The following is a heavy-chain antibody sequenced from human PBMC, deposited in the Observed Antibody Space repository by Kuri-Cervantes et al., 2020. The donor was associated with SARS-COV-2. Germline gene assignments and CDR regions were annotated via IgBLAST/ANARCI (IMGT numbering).Heavy chain of an antibody. CDR2: VKTNSGNT. J-gene: IGHJ6*03. V-gene: IGHV1-8*01. CDR1: ETTFPNYD. Sequence: ASVKVSCKTPETTFPNYDINWVRQATGRGLEWMGMVKTNSGNTLYAQIFQGRVTMTRDTSTTTAYMELSRLRSDDTAVYYCAREMEIGYSYGFLRYMDVWGKGTTVTVSS. D-gene: IGHD5-18*01. CDR3: AREMEIGYSYGFLRYMDV.